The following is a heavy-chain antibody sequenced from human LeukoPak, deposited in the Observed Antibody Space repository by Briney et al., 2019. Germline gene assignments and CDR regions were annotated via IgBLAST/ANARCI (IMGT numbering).Heavy chain of an antibody. J-gene: IGHJ4*02. D-gene: IGHD3-3*01. V-gene: IGHV4-61*02. Sequence: SETLSLTCTVSGGSISSGSYYWSWIRQPAGKGLEWIGRIYTSGSTNYNPSLKSRVTISVDTSKNQFSLKLSSVTAADTAVYYCARDSTIFGVALDYWGQGTLVTVSS. CDR3: ARDSTIFGVALDY. CDR2: IYTSGST. CDR1: GGSISSGSYY.